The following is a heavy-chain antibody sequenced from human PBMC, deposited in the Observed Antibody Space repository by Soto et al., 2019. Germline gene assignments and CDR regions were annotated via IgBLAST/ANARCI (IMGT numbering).Heavy chain of an antibody. D-gene: IGHD2-15*01. Sequence: EVQLVESGGGLVQPGGSLRLSCAASGFTFSSYGMRWVRQAPGKGLEWVANIKQDGSEKYYVDSVKGRFTISRDNAKNALYLEMNSLRDDDTAVYYCAKIKTLVYWSGGSCAHTNAIADYFHHWGQGTLVTVSS. CDR2: IKQDGSEK. V-gene: IGHV3-7*01. CDR1: GFTFSSYG. J-gene: IGHJ1*01. CDR3: AKIKTLVYWSGGSCAHTNAIADYFHH.